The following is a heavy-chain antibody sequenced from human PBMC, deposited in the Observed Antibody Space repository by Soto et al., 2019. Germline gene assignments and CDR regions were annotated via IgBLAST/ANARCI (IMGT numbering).Heavy chain of an antibody. J-gene: IGHJ3*02. CDR3: AKDRGAPLMVYTIYAFDI. D-gene: IGHD2-8*01. V-gene: IGHV3-21*04. Sequence: GGSLRLSCVASGFSLSDYAVNWVRQAPGKGLEWVSFISSGSSSIYYADSVEGRFTVSRDNAKNSLYLQMDSLRAEDAAVYYCAKDRGAPLMVYTIYAFDIWGQGTMVTVSS. CDR2: ISSGSSSI. CDR1: GFSLSDYA.